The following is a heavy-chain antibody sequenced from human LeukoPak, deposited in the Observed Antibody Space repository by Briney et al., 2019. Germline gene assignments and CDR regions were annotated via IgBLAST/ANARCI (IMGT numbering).Heavy chain of an antibody. CDR1: GFTFSDYY. CDR3: AKDRRQEVVMFN. Sequence: GGSLRLSCAASGFTFSDYYMSWIRQAPGKGLEWVSAISGSGGSTYYADSVKGRFTISRDNSKNTLYLQMNSLRAEDTAVYYCAKDRRQEVVMFNWGQGTLVTVSS. V-gene: IGHV3-23*01. D-gene: IGHD3-22*01. CDR2: ISGSGGST. J-gene: IGHJ4*02.